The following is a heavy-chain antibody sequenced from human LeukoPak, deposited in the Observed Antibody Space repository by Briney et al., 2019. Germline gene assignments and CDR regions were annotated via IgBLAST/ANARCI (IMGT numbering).Heavy chain of an antibody. CDR2: INHSGST. CDR3: ARVSRLWWARDI. CDR1: GGSFSAYY. V-gene: IGHV4-34*01. D-gene: IGHD2-21*01. Sequence: NPSETLSLTCAVYGGSFSAYYWSWIRQPPGKGLEWIGEINHSGSTNYNPSLKSRDNISVDTSKNQFSLKLSSVTAADTAVYYCARVSRLWWARDIWGQGTMVTVSS. J-gene: IGHJ3*02.